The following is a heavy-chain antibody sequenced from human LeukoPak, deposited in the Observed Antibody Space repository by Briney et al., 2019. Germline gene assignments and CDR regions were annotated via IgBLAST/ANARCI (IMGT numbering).Heavy chain of an antibody. Sequence: ASVKVSCKASGGTFSSYAISWVRQAPGQGLEWMGGIIPIFGTANYAQKFQGRVTITADESTSTAYMELSSLRSEDTAVYYCARDKVLELPPAILAAAGYFDYWAQETLFTVS. J-gene: IGHJ4*02. D-gene: IGHD6-13*01. CDR2: IIPIFGTA. V-gene: IGHV1-69*13. CDR1: GGTFSSYA. CDR3: ARDKVLELPPAILAAAGYFDY.